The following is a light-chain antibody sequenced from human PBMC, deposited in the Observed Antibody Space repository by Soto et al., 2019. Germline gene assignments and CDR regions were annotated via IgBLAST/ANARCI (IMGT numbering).Light chain of an antibody. CDR3: CSYTTTSAVV. CDR2: EVT. J-gene: IGLJ2*01. Sequence: QSVLTQPASVSGSPGQSITISCTGTSSDIGVYDFVSWYQQHPGIAPKLIIYEVTNRPSGVSNRFSGSKSGNTASLTISGLQAEDEADYYCCSYTTTSAVVFGGGTQLTVL. V-gene: IGLV2-14*01. CDR1: SSDIGVYDF.